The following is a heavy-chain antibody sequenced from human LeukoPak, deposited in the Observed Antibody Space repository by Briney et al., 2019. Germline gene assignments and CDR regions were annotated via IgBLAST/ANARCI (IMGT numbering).Heavy chain of an antibody. V-gene: IGHV3-33*01. CDR2: IWYDGSNK. CDR3: ARDFRNYYYYGMDV. CDR1: GFTFSSYG. J-gene: IGHJ6*04. Sequence: PGRSLRLSCAASGFTFSSYGMHWVRQAPGKGLEWVAVIWYDGSNKYYADSVKGRFTISRDNSKNTLYLQMNSLRAEDTAVYYCARDFRNYYYYGMDVWGKGTTDTVSS.